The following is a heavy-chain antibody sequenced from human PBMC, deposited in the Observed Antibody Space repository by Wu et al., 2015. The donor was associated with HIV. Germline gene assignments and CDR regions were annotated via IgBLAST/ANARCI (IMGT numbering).Heavy chain of an antibody. V-gene: IGHV1-2*02. J-gene: IGHJ4*02. D-gene: IGHD3-9*01. CDR3: ARDRHDYDILTGYYPMYYFDY. Sequence: KPGASVKVSCKASGYTFTGYYMHWVRQAPGQGLEWMGWINPNSGGTNYAQKFQGRVTMTRDTSISTAYMELSRLRSDDTAVYYCARDRHDYDILTGYYPMYYFDYWGQGTLVTVSS. CDR1: GYTFTGYY. CDR2: INPNSGGT.